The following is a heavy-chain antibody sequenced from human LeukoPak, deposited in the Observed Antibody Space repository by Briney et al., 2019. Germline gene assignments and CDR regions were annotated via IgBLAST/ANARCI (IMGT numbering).Heavy chain of an antibody. CDR1: GGSISGSSYY. V-gene: IGHV4-39*02. J-gene: IGHJ4*02. D-gene: IGHD3-10*01. CDR2: IYCSGST. CDR3: ARGQGWYMVRGVHHRDY. Sequence: SETLSLTCPVSGGSISGSSYYWGWIRQPPGKGLEWIGSIYCSGSTYYNPSLKSRVTISVDTSKNQFSLKLNSVTAADTAVYYCARGQGWYMVRGVHHRDYWGQGTLVTVSS.